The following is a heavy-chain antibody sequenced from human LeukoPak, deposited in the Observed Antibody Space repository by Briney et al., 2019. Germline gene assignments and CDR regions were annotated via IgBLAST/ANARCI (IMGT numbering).Heavy chain of an antibody. CDR1: GFTFSSYG. CDR2: ISGSGGST. V-gene: IGHV3-23*01. CDR3: AKEGLRLRFLYYYYMDV. D-gene: IGHD5-12*01. J-gene: IGHJ6*03. Sequence: GGSLRLSCAASGFTFSSYGMSWVRQAPGKGLEWVSAISGSGGSTYYADSVKGRFTISRDNSKNTLYLQMNSLRAEDTAVYYCAKEGLRLRFLYYYYMDVWGKGTTVTISS.